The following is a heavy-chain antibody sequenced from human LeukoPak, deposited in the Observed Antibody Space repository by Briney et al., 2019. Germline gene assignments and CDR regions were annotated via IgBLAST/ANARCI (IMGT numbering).Heavy chain of an antibody. J-gene: IGHJ4*02. CDR1: GGSISSYY. CDR2: IYYSGST. CDR3: ARGSGSYYNRYYFDY. V-gene: IGHV4-59*08. Sequence: PSETLSLTCTVSGGSISSYYWSWIRQPPGKGLEWIGYIYYSGSTNYNPSLKSRVTISVDTSKNQFSLKLSSVAAADTAVYYCARGSGSYYNRYYFDYWGQGTLVTVSS. D-gene: IGHD3-10*01.